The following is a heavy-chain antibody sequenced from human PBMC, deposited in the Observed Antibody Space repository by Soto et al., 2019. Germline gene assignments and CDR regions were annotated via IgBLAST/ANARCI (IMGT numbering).Heavy chain of an antibody. CDR3: VSQAGYDAPVDF. D-gene: IGHD5-12*01. CDR1: GGTFNTYA. V-gene: IGHV1-69*06. J-gene: IGHJ4*02. CDR2: ISPMFGAA. Sequence: QVQLVQSGAEMKKPGSSVKVSCQSSGGTFNTYAMNWVRQAPGQGPEWMGDISPMFGAANYAPKFQGRVAITADKSTNTVYVELSSLTSADSAVYFCVSQAGYDAPVDFWGQGTLVTVS.